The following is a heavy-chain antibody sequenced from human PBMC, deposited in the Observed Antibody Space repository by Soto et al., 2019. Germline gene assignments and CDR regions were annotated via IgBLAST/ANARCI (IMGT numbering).Heavy chain of an antibody. CDR3: ARVHITGPVDS. CDR2: IFHSGTT. V-gene: IGHV4-61*01. CDR1: GASISSGSYY. D-gene: IGHD1-20*01. Sequence: QVQLQESGPGLVKPSETLFLTCTVSGASISSGSYYWSWMRQPPGKGLEWLGNIFHSGTTNYNPSLMSLLCMSVDAPINQFSQRLSSVTAAHTAFYFCARVHITGPVDSWGQGNLVTVSS. J-gene: IGHJ4*02.